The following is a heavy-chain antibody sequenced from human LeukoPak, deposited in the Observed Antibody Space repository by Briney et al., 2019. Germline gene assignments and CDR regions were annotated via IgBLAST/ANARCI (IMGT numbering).Heavy chain of an antibody. Sequence: GGSLRLSCAASGFTVSSNYMSWVRQAPGKGLEWVSVIYSGGSTYYADSVKGRFTISRDNSKNTLYLQMNSLRAEDTAVYYCARERAIVVVPAAIGRFDPWGQGTLVTVSS. D-gene: IGHD2-2*01. J-gene: IGHJ5*02. CDR1: GFTVSSNY. CDR2: IYSGGST. CDR3: ARERAIVVVPAAIGRFDP. V-gene: IGHV3-53*01.